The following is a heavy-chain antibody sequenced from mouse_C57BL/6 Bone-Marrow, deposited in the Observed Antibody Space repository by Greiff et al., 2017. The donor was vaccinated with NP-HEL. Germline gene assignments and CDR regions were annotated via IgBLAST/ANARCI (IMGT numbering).Heavy chain of an antibody. D-gene: IGHD4-1*01. CDR1: GFTFSDYG. J-gene: IGHJ3*01. CDR2: ISRGSSTI. CDR3: ARLGSAY. Sequence: EVHLVESGGGLVKPGGSLKLSCAASGFTFSDYGMHWVRQAPEKGLEWVAYISRGSSTIYYADTVKGRFTLSRDNAKNTLFLQMTSLRSEDTAMYYCARLGSAYWGQGTLVTVSA. V-gene: IGHV5-17*01.